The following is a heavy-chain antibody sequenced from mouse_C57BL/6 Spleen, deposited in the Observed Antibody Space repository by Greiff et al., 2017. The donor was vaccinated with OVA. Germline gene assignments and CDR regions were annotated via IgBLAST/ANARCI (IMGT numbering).Heavy chain of an antibody. V-gene: IGHV5-17*01. J-gene: IGHJ4*01. CDR3: ARHYDYDVFMDY. CDR1: GFNFSDYG. Sequence: EVKLVESGGGLVKPGGSLKLSCAASGFNFSDYGMHWVRQAPEKGLEWVAYISSGSSTIYYADTVKGRFTISRDNAKNTLFLQMTSLRSEDTAMYYCARHYDYDVFMDYWGQGTSVTVSS. CDR2: ISSGSSTI. D-gene: IGHD2-4*01.